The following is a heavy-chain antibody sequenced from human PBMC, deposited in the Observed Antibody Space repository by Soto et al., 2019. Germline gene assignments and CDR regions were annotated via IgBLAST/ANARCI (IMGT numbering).Heavy chain of an antibody. Sequence: EVQLVESGGGLVTPGGSLRLSCAASGFTFSSYSMNWVRQAPGKGLEWVSSISSSSSYIYYADSVKGRFTISRDNAKNSLYLQMNSLRAEDTAVYYCARELGELSLSGYYFDYWGQGTLVTVSS. V-gene: IGHV3-21*01. D-gene: IGHD3-16*02. J-gene: IGHJ4*02. CDR3: ARELGELSLSGYYFDY. CDR1: GFTFSSYS. CDR2: ISSSSSYI.